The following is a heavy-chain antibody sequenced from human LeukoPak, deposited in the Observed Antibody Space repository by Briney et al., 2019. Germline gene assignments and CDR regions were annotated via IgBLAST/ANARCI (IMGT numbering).Heavy chain of an antibody. CDR1: GFTFSSYW. CDR3: ARDSRITFGGVDY. D-gene: IGHD3-16*01. CDR2: IKQDGSEK. V-gene: IGHV3-7*03. J-gene: IGHJ4*02. Sequence: GGSLRLSCAASGFTFSSYWMTWVRQAPGKGLERVANIKQDGSEKYYVDSVKGRFTISRDNAKNSLYLQMNSLRAEDAAVYYCARDSRITFGGVDYWGQGTLVTVSS.